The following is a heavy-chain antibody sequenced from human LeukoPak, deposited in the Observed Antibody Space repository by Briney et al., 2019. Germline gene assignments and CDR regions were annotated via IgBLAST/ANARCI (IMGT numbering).Heavy chain of an antibody. CDR2: IYHSGST. Sequence: PSETLSLTCVVSGYSISSGYYWGWVRQPPGKGLEWIGSIYHSGSTYYNPSLKSRVTISVDTSKNQFSLKLRSVTAADRAVYYCAGQPYDFWSGYYTNFDYWGQGTLVSVSS. V-gene: IGHV4-38-2*01. CDR1: GYSISSGYY. CDR3: AGQPYDFWSGYYTNFDY. D-gene: IGHD3-3*01. J-gene: IGHJ4*02.